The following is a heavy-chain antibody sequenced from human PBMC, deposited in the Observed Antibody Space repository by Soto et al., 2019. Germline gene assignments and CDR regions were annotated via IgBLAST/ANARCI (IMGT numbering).Heavy chain of an antibody. J-gene: IGHJ5*02. D-gene: IGHD1-26*01. V-gene: IGHV1-18*01. Sequence: ASVKVSCKASGYTFTSYGISWVRQGPGQGVEWMGWISAYNGNTNYAQKLQGRVTMTTDTSTSTAYMELRSLRSDDTAVYYCARDSPYSGSFTGGWFDPWGQGTLVTVSS. CDR2: ISAYNGNT. CDR3: ARDSPYSGSFTGGWFDP. CDR1: GYTFTSYG.